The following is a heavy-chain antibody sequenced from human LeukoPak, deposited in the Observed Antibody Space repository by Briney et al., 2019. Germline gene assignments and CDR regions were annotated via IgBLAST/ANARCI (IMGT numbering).Heavy chain of an antibody. V-gene: IGHV3-23*01. CDR1: GFTFSSYA. D-gene: IGHD2-2*01. CDR2: ISGSGGST. CDR3: AKGGQVVPAAMYYFDY. Sequence: GGSLRLSCAASGFTFSSYAMSWVRQAPGKGLEWVSAISGSGGSTYYADSVKGRLTISRDNSKNTLYLQMNSLRAEDTAVYYCAKGGQVVPAAMYYFDYWGQGTLVTVSS. J-gene: IGHJ4*02.